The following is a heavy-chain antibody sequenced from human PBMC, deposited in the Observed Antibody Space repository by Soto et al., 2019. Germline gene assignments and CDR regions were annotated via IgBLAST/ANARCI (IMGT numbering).Heavy chain of an antibody. J-gene: IGHJ5*02. CDR3: ARAYSSSWWRHPGWSDP. Sequence: ASVKVSCKASGYTFASYDINWVRQATGQGLEWMGWMNPNSGNTGYAQKFQGRVTMTRNTSTSTAYMELSSLRSEDTAVYYCARAYSSSWWRHPGWSDPWGQGTLVTVSS. V-gene: IGHV1-8*01. CDR1: GYTFASYD. CDR2: MNPNSGNT. D-gene: IGHD6-13*01.